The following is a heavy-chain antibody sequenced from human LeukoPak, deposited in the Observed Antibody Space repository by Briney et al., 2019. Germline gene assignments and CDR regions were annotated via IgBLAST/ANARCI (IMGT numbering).Heavy chain of an antibody. Sequence: GGSLRLSCAASGFTFSGYSMNWVRQAPGKGLEWVSYISSSSSTIYYADSVKGRFTISRDNAKNSLYLQMNSLRAEDTAVYYCARSAQQQLTLERIFDYWGQRTLVTVSS. V-gene: IGHV3-48*01. J-gene: IGHJ4*02. CDR1: GFTFSGYS. D-gene: IGHD6-13*01. CDR3: ARSAQQQLTLERIFDY. CDR2: ISSSSSTI.